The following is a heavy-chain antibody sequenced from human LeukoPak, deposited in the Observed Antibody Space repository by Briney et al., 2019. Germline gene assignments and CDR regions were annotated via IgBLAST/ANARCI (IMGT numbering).Heavy chain of an antibody. CDR1: GGSISSYY. CDR3: ARDYYGSGSLFDP. Sequence: SETLSLTCTVSGGSISSYYWSWIRQPPGKGLEWIGSIYYSGSTYYNPSLKSRVTISVDTSKNQFSLKLSSVTAADTAIYYCARDYYGSGSLFDPWGHGTLVTVSS. J-gene: IGHJ5*02. V-gene: IGHV4-59*12. D-gene: IGHD3-10*01. CDR2: IYYSGST.